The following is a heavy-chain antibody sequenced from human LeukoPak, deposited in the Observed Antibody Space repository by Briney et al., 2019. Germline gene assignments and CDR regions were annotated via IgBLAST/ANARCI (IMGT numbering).Heavy chain of an antibody. CDR2: MSVSGGST. J-gene: IGHJ5*01. CDR3: AKFDYGDYDS. Sequence: GGSLRLSCAASGFTFSSYAMSWVRQAPGKGLEWVSVMSVSGGSTHYPDSVKGRLTIYREHSKNTVYLQMTHLRVDETARYYCAKFDYGDYDSWGPGTLVTVSS. CDR1: GFTFSSYA. D-gene: IGHD4-17*01. V-gene: IGHV3-23*01.